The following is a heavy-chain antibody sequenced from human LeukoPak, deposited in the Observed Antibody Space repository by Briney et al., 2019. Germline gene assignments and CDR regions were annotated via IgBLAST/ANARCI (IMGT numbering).Heavy chain of an antibody. CDR3: ARDCSGGSCWNDY. CDR2: INPNSGGT. V-gene: IGHV1-2*02. D-gene: IGHD2-15*01. CDR1: GYTFTGYY. J-gene: IGHJ4*02. Sequence: GASVKVSCKASGYTFTGYYMHRVRQAAGQGLEWMGWINPNSGGTNYAQKFQGRVTMTRDTSISTAYMELSRLRSDDTAVYYCARDCSGGSCWNDYWGQGTLVTVSS.